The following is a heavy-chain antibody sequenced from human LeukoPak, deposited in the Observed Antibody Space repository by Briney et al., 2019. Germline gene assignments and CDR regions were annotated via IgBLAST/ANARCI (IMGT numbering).Heavy chain of an antibody. CDR3: ARGAPHHSYRVVVASPSIDY. Sequence: PGGSLRLSCAASGFTFSSYWMSWVRQAPGKGLEWVANIKQDGSEKYYVDSVKGRFTISRDNAKNSLYLQMNSLRAEDTAVYYCARGAPHHSYRVVVASPSIDYWGQGTLVTVSS. J-gene: IGHJ4*02. CDR1: GFTFSSYW. D-gene: IGHD2-15*01. V-gene: IGHV3-7*01. CDR2: IKQDGSEK.